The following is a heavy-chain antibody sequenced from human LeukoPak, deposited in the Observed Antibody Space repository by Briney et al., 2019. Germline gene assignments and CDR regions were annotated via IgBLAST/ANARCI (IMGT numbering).Heavy chain of an antibody. Sequence: GGSLRLSCVASGFTFGTYAMTWVRQAPGKGLEWVSSIAISGISYYRDSVRGRYTISRDNSKNTLYLQMNSLRPEDTAIYYCAKGGIGSSSGLDSWGQGTLVTVSS. CDR1: GFTFGTYA. CDR2: IAISGIS. J-gene: IGHJ4*02. V-gene: IGHV3-23*01. D-gene: IGHD5-18*01. CDR3: AKGGIGSSSGLDS.